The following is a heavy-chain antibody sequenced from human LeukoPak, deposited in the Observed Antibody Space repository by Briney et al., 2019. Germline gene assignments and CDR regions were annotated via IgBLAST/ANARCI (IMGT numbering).Heavy chain of an antibody. Sequence: ASVKVSCKASGYTFTSYGISWVRQAPGQGLEWMGWISAYNGNTNYAQKLQGRVTMTTDTSTSTAYMELRSLRSDDTAVYYCARDFEGTISQQLISGSFDYWAQGTLVTVSS. V-gene: IGHV1-18*01. D-gene: IGHD6-13*01. CDR3: ARDFEGTISQQLISGSFDY. CDR2: ISAYNGNT. J-gene: IGHJ4*02. CDR1: GYTFTSYG.